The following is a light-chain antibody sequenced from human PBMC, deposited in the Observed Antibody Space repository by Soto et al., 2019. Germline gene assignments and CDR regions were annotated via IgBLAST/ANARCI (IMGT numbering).Light chain of an antibody. Sequence: QSVLTQPPSVSGSPGQSATISCTGTSTDFVSYNRVSWYQQPPGTAPKLIIYEASNRPSGVPDRFSGSKSGNTASLTISGLQAADEADYYCSLYTSENTYVFGTGTKVTV. J-gene: IGLJ1*01. CDR2: EAS. CDR1: STDFVSYNR. CDR3: SLYTSENTYV. V-gene: IGLV2-18*01.